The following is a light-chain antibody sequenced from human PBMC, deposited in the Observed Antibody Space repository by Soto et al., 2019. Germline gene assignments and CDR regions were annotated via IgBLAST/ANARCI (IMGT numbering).Light chain of an antibody. CDR3: HPYGSSLLIT. V-gene: IGKV3-20*01. J-gene: IGKJ5*01. Sequence: IIVKDSLSTVSLTPEERSTLPCRASQSVSSYLLWYQQKPGQAPRLLIYDASNRATGIPARFSGSGSGTDFTLTISRLVPEDFAVYYCHPYGSSLLITSGQRTLLEI. CDR1: QSVSSY. CDR2: DAS.